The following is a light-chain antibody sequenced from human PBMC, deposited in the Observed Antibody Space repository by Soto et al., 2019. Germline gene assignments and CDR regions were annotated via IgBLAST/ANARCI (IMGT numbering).Light chain of an antibody. V-gene: IGKV3-20*01. CDR1: QGVTSNY. Sequence: EIVLTQSPGTLSLSPGERATLSCRASQGVTSNYLAWYQQRTGQAPRLLIYGASNMATGIPATFSGGGSGSDFTLTISRLEPEDCAMYYCQPYGSTSPTTYGKGTRRDIE. CDR2: GAS. CDR3: QPYGSTSPTT. J-gene: IGKJ5*01.